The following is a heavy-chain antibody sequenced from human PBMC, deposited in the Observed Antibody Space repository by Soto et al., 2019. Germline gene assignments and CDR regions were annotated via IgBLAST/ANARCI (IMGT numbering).Heavy chain of an antibody. V-gene: IGHV3-23*01. CDR1: GFTFSSYA. D-gene: IGHD5-12*01. Sequence: EVQLLESGGGLVQPGGSLRLSCAASGFTFSSYAMSWVRQAPGKGLEWVSAISGSGGSTYYADSVKGRFTISRDNSKNTLYLQMNSLRAEDTAVYYCAKVRWWLRSHPTDAFDIWGQGTMVTVSS. CDR2: ISGSGGST. CDR3: AKVRWWLRSHPTDAFDI. J-gene: IGHJ3*02.